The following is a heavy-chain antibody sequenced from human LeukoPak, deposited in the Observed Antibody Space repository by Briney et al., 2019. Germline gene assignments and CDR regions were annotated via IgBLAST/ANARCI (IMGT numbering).Heavy chain of an antibody. V-gene: IGHV1-69*13. CDR3: ATKRGYSHGYFDC. CDR2: IIPIFGTA. CDR1: GGTFSSYA. D-gene: IGHD5-18*01. J-gene: IGHJ4*02. Sequence: SVKVSCKASGGTFSSYAISWVRQAPGQGLEWMGGIIPIFGTANYAQKFQGRVTITADESTSTAYMELSSLRSEDTAVYYCATKRGYSHGYFDCWGQGTLVTVSS.